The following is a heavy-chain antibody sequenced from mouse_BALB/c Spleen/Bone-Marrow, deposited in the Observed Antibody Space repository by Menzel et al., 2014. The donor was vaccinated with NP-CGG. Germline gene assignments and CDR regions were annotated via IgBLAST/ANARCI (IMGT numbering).Heavy chain of an antibody. Sequence: QVQLQQPGAEPAKPGASVKMSCKASGYTFTDTWIHWIKQGPGQGLEWIGYINPSTGYAEYNQNFKDKATLTVDKSSSTAYMQLSSLTSEDSAVYYCARDYWGQGTTLTVSS. J-gene: IGHJ2*01. V-gene: IGHV1-7*01. CDR3: ARDY. CDR1: GYTFTDTW. CDR2: INPSTGYA.